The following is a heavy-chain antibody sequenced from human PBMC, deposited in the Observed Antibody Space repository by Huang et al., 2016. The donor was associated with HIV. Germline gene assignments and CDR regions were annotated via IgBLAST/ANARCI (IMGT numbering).Heavy chain of an antibody. CDR3: AKDGQDGYLH. D-gene: IGHD5-12*01. V-gene: IGHV3-30*18. CDR1: GFTFNHYG. Sequence: QVRLVESGGGVVQPGRSLRLSCEASGFTFNHYGMYWVRQAPGKGLESVALISYDGKNIYYEDAVKGRFTISRDISKSTLYLQMNSLRLEDTAVYYCAKDGQDGYLHWGQGTLVTVSS. J-gene: IGHJ4*02. CDR2: ISYDGKNI.